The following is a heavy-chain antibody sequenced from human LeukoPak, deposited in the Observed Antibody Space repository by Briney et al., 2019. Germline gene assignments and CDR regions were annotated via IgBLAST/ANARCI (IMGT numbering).Heavy chain of an antibody. CDR2: ISSNGGST. Sequence: GGSLRLSCAASGFTFSSYAMSWVRQAPGKGLEWVSAISSNGGSTKHADSVKGRFTISRDNSKNTLYLQMNSLRAEDTAVYYCAKDEDVSGPYNWFDPWGQGTLVTVSS. J-gene: IGHJ5*02. CDR3: AKDEDVSGPYNWFDP. D-gene: IGHD3-10*01. CDR1: GFTFSSYA. V-gene: IGHV3-23*01.